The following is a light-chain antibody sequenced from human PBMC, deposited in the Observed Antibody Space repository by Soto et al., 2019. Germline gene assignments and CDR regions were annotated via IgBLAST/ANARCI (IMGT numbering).Light chain of an antibody. CDR2: GAS. Sequence: EIVLTQSPGTLSLSPWDTATLSCRASQSVSNIYLGWYQQKPGQAPRLLIYGASSRATGIPDRFSGSGSGTDFTLTISRLEPEDFAVYYCQQYGSSPITFGQGTRLEIK. J-gene: IGKJ5*01. V-gene: IGKV3-20*01. CDR1: QSVSNIY. CDR3: QQYGSSPIT.